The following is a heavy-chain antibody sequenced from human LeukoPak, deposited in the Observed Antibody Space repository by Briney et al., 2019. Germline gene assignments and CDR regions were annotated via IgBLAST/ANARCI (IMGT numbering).Heavy chain of an antibody. D-gene: IGHD3-22*01. Sequence: PSETLSLTCTVSGGSISSYYWSWIRQPPGKGLEWIGYIYYSGSTNYNPSLKSRVTISVDTSKNQFSLKLSSVTAADTAVYYCVRGLLYYDSSGSGAFDIWGQGTMVTVSS. CDR3: VRGLLYYDSSGSGAFDI. CDR2: IYYSGST. J-gene: IGHJ3*02. CDR1: GGSISSYY. V-gene: IGHV4-59*01.